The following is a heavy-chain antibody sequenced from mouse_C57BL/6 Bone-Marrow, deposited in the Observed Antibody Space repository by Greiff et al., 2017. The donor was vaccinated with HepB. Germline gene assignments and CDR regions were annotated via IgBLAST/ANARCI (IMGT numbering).Heavy chain of an antibody. CDR2: IDPENGDT. V-gene: IGHV14-4*01. D-gene: IGHD2-5*01. CDR1: GFNIKDDY. J-gene: IGHJ4*01. CDR3: TKDSNYSYDYAMDY. Sequence: EVQLQQSGAELVRPGASVKLSCTASGFNIKDDYMHWVKQRPEQGLEWIGWIDPENGDTEYASKFQGKATITADTSSNTAYLQLSSLTSEDTAVDYCTKDSNYSYDYAMDYWGQGTSVTVSS.